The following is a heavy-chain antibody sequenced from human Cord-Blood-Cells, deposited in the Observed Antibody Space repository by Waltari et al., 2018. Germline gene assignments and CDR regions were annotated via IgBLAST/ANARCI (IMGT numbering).Heavy chain of an antibody. CDR1: GYTFTGYY. Sequence: QVQLVQSGAEVKKPGASVKVSCKASGYTFTGYYMHWVRQAPGQGLEWMEWINPNSGGTNYAQKFQGWVTMTRDTSISTAYMELSRLRSDDTAVYYCARSPRDPAYYYGMDVWGQGTTVTVSS. V-gene: IGHV1-2*04. J-gene: IGHJ6*02. CDR3: ARSPRDPAYYYGMDV. CDR2: INPNSGGT.